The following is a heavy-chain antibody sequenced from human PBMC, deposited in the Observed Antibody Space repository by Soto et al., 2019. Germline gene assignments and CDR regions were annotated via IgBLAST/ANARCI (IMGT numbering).Heavy chain of an antibody. CDR3: ARGGRYRCAYAL. CDR1: GGSLSPYY. J-gene: IGHJ6*02. Sequence: QVQLQESGPGLVKPSETLSLTCTVSGGSLSPYYWIWIRQPPGKGLEWIGYIYHSGTTNYNPSLKSRVSISVDTSKNQFSLRLSSVTAADTAVYSGARGGRYRCAYALWGQGPTVSV. V-gene: IGHV4-59*01. D-gene: IGHD2-2*01. CDR2: IYHSGTT.